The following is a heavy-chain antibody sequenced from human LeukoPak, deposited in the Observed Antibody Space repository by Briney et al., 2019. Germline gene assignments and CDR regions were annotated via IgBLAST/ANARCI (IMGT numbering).Heavy chain of an antibody. Sequence: GGSLRLSCAASGFAFSSYAMTWVRQAPGKGLEWVSGIGSGSGGRTYYADSVKGRFTISRDNSKNTLYLQMNSLRAEDTAVYYCAKDILTGYYVGVTLYGMDVWGQGTTVTVSS. CDR2: IGSGSGGRT. V-gene: IGHV3-23*01. CDR1: GFAFSSYA. D-gene: IGHD3-9*01. J-gene: IGHJ6*02. CDR3: AKDILTGYYVGVTLYGMDV.